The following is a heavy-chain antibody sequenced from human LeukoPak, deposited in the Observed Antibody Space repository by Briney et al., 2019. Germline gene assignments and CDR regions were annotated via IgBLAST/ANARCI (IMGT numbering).Heavy chain of an antibody. V-gene: IGHV3-74*01. J-gene: IGHJ6*02. CDR2: INSDGSST. CDR1: GFTFSSYW. Sequence: GGSLRLSCAASGFTFSSYWMPWVRPAPGKGLVWVSRINSDGSSTSYADSVKGRFTISRDNAKNTLYLQMNSLRAEDTAVYYCARDSIAATGPYGMDVWGQGTTVTVSS. CDR3: ARDSIAATGPYGMDV. D-gene: IGHD6-13*01.